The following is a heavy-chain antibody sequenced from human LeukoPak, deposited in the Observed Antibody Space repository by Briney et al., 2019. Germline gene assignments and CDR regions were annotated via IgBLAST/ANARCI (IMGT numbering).Heavy chain of an antibody. CDR1: GLTFSSYA. Sequence: PGGSLRLSCAASGLTFSSYAMSWVRQAPGKGLEWGSAITGSGGSTYYADSVKGRFTISRDNSKITLYLKMNCLRAEDTAVYYCANLIWSGYDYDYWGQGTLVTVS. D-gene: IGHD5-12*01. J-gene: IGHJ4*02. V-gene: IGHV3-23*01. CDR3: ANLIWSGYDYDY. CDR2: ITGSGGST.